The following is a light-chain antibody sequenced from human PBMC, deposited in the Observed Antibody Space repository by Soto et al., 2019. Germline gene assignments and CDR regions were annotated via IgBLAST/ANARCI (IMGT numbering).Light chain of an antibody. CDR2: SNN. CDR1: SSNIGSNT. Sequence: QSVLTQLPSASGTPGQRVTISCSGSSSNIGSNTVNWYQQLPGTAPKLLINSNNQRPSGVPDRISGSKSGTSASLAISGLQSEDEADYYCAAWDDSLNGAVFGGGTKLTVL. J-gene: IGLJ2*01. V-gene: IGLV1-44*01. CDR3: AAWDDSLNGAV.